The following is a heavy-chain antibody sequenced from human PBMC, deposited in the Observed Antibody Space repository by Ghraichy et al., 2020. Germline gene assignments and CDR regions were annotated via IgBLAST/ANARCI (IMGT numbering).Heavy chain of an antibody. Sequence: GESLNISCKGSGDNFNTNWIAWVRQMPGKGLEWMGIIYLDDSDTRYSPSFQGQVTFSADKSINTAYLQWNSLKASDTATYFCARHLRSPLGSNYYYYYGMDVWGQGTAVTVSS. D-gene: IGHD6-13*01. CDR2: IYLDDSDT. J-gene: IGHJ6*02. V-gene: IGHV5-51*01. CDR1: GDNFNTNW. CDR3: ARHLRSPLGSNYYYYYGMDV.